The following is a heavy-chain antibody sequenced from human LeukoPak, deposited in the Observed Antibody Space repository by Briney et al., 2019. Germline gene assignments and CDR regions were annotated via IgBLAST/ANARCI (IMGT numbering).Heavy chain of an antibody. V-gene: IGHV5-51*01. CDR3: ARLWYSSGWYVGYFDY. CDR1: GYSFSSYW. CDR2: IYPGDSDT. D-gene: IGHD6-19*01. Sequence: GESLKISCKGSGYSFSSYWIGWVRQMPGKGLEWMGIIYPGDSDTRYSPSFQGEVTISADNSISTAYLQWSSQKASETAMYYCARLWYSSGWYVGYFDYWGQGTLVTVSS. J-gene: IGHJ4*02.